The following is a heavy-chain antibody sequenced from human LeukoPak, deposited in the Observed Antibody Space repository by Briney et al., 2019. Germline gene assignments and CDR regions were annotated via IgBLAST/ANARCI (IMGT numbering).Heavy chain of an antibody. CDR3: ARQKTSHRYFDL. J-gene: IGHJ2*01. CDR2: IYYSGST. D-gene: IGHD4-11*01. Sequence: SETLSLTCTVSGGSISSYYWSWIRQPPGKGLEWIGYIYYSGSTNYNPSLKSRVTISVDTSKNQFSLKLSSVTAADTAVYYCARQKTSHRYFDLWGRGTLVTVSS. CDR1: GGSISSYY. V-gene: IGHV4-59*01.